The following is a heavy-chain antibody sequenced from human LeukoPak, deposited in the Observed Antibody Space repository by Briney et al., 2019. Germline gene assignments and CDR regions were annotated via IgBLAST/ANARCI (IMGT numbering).Heavy chain of an antibody. V-gene: IGHV4-59*08. CDR2: IHYSGST. D-gene: IGHD6-19*01. CDR1: GGSISSYY. J-gene: IGHJ4*02. Sequence: PSETLSLTCTVSGGSISSYYWSWIRHPPGKGLEWIGSIHYSGSTNYNPSLKSRVTISVDTSKNQFSLKLRSVTAADTAVYYCASARDFGWEGICNWGQGTLVTVCS. CDR3: ASARDFGWEGICN.